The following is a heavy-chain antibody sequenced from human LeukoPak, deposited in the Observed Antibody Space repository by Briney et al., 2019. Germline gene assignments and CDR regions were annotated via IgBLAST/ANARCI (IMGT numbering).Heavy chain of an antibody. J-gene: IGHJ3*02. D-gene: IGHD3-16*02. CDR3: ATGASGVTFDI. CDR2: INPSGGST. V-gene: IGHV1-46*03. Sequence: ASVKVSCKASGYTFTSYYMHWVRQAPGQGLEWMGIINPSGGSTSYAQKFQGRVSMTRDTSTSTVYMELSSLRSEDTAVYYCATGASGVTFDIWGQGTMVTVSS. CDR1: GYTFTSYY.